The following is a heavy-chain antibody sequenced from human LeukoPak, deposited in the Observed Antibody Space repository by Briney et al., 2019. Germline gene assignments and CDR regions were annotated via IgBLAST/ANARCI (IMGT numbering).Heavy chain of an antibody. J-gene: IGHJ4*02. Sequence: PGGSLRLSCAASGFTFSTYTMNWVRQAPGKGLEWVSSINSSSTYIYSADSVKGRFTISRDNAKNSLYLQMNSLRAEDTAIYYCVRDRGTYRPIDYWGQGTLVTVSS. V-gene: IGHV3-21*04. CDR3: VRDRGTYRPIDY. CDR1: GFTFSTYT. D-gene: IGHD1-26*01. CDR2: INSSSTYI.